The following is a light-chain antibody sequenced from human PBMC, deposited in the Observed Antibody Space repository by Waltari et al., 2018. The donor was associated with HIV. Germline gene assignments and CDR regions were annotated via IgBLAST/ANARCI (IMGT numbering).Light chain of an antibody. CDR2: SNN. Sequence: QSVLTQPPSASGTPGQRVTISCSGSRSNIGSNTVNWYQQLPGPAPKLLIYSNNPRPSGVPDRFSGSKSGTSASLAISGLQSEDEADYYCAAWDDSLNGLYVFGTGTKVTVL. CDR1: RSNIGSNT. V-gene: IGLV1-44*01. CDR3: AAWDDSLNGLYV. J-gene: IGLJ1*01.